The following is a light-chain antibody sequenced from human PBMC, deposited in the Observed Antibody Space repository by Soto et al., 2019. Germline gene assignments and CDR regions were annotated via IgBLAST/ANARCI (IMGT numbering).Light chain of an antibody. CDR1: QTISSW. Sequence: IHMTHSPSTLAASVGDIVTITFRASQTISSWLAWYQQKPGKAPKLLIYKASTLKSGVPSRFSGSGSGTDFTLTISRLEPEDFAVYYCQQYGSSRTFGQGTKVDIK. CDR3: QQYGSSRT. J-gene: IGKJ1*01. CDR2: KAS. V-gene: IGKV1-5*03.